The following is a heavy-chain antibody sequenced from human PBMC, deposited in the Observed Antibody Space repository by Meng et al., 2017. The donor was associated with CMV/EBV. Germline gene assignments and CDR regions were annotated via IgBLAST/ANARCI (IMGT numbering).Heavy chain of an antibody. D-gene: IGHD2-15*01. Sequence: GRLGQSGAGGKKPGASVKVSCKASGYTFTSYGISWVRQAPGQGLEWMGWISAYNGNTNYAQKLQGRVTKTTDTSTSTAYMELRSLRSDDTAVYYCARDPAWSVITPRRGFDYWGQGTLVTVSS. CDR1: GYTFTSYG. CDR2: ISAYNGNT. CDR3: ARDPAWSVITPRRGFDY. V-gene: IGHV1-18*01. J-gene: IGHJ4*02.